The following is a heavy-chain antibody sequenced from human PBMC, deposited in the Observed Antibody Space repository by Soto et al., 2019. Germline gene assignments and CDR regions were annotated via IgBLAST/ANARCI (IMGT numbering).Heavy chain of an antibody. CDR2: ISTYNGNT. V-gene: IGHV1-18*04. J-gene: IGHJ6*02. Sequence: QVQLVQSGAEVKKPGASVKVSCKASGYTFTSYGISWVRQAPGQGLGGMGWISTYNGNTNYAQKLQGRVTMTTDTATRAGYMELRKLRWDETAVYFWARGGRTTMVRGVRGGSYNYSGRDVGGQGTTVTVSS. D-gene: IGHD3-10*01. CDR3: ARGGRTTMVRGVRGGSYNYSGRDV. CDR1: GYTFTSYG.